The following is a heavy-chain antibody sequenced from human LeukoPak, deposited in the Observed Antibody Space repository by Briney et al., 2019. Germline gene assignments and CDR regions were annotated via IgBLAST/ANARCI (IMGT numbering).Heavy chain of an antibody. CDR3: ARDPRIAATGNDNWFDP. J-gene: IGHJ5*02. CDR2: ISPNNGGT. D-gene: IGHD6-13*01. V-gene: IGHV1-2*02. CDR1: GYTFTSYY. Sequence: GASVKVSCKASGYTFTSYYMHWVRQAPGQGLEWMGWISPNNGGTNYAQTFQGRVTMTRDTSISTAYMELSRLKSDDTAVYYCARDPRIAATGNDNWFDPWGQGTLVTVSS.